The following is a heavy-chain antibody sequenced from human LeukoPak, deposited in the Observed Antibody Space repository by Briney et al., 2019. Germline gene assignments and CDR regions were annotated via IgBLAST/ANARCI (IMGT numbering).Heavy chain of an antibody. CDR3: GRTNYFYGLDV. D-gene: IGHD1-7*01. Sequence: GGSLRLSCTASGVTFGGYAMTWVRQAPGKGLEWVSSISANSEDSYYADPVKGRFTISRDNSRSTLYLQMDSLRADDTAVYYCGRTNYFYGLDVWGQGTTVTVSS. CDR1: GVTFGGYA. CDR2: ISANSEDS. V-gene: IGHV3-23*01. J-gene: IGHJ6*02.